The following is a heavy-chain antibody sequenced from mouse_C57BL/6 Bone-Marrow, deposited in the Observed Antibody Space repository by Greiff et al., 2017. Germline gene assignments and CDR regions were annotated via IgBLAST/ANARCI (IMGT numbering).Heavy chain of an antibody. CDR1: GYTFNNYW. CDR3: ARYRLNYFDY. J-gene: IGHJ2*01. Sequence: QVQLQQSGAELVRPGTSVKMSCKASGYTFNNYWIGWAKQRPGHGLEWIGDIYPGGGYTNYNEKFKGKATLTADKASSTAYMQFSSLTSEDSAIYYCARYRLNYFDYWGQGTTLTVSS. D-gene: IGHD2-12*01. V-gene: IGHV1-63*01. CDR2: IYPGGGYT.